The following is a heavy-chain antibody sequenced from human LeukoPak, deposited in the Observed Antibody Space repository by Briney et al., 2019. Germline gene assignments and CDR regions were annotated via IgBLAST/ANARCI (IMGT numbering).Heavy chain of an antibody. Sequence: SETLSLTCAVSGGSISSSNWWSWIRQPPGKGLEWIGEIYHSGSTNYNPSLKSRVTISVDKSKTQFSLKLSSVTAADTAVYYCARDKWEPRYAFDTWGQGTMVTVSS. CDR1: GGSISSSNW. D-gene: IGHD1-26*01. CDR2: IYHSGST. V-gene: IGHV4-4*02. CDR3: ARDKWEPRYAFDT. J-gene: IGHJ3*02.